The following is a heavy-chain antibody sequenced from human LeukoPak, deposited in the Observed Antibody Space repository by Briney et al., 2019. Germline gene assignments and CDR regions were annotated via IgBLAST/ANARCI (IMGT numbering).Heavy chain of an antibody. V-gene: IGHV1-69*05. CDR2: IIPIFGTA. D-gene: IGHD3-16*01. CDR1: GGTFSSYA. Sequence: GASVKVSCKASGGTFSSYAISWVRQAPGQGLEWMGGIIPIFGTANYAQKFQGRVTITTDESTSTAYMELSSLRSEDTAVYYCARDLPWSHVGEGAEDAFDIWGQGTMVTVSS. CDR3: ARDLPWSHVGEGAEDAFDI. J-gene: IGHJ3*02.